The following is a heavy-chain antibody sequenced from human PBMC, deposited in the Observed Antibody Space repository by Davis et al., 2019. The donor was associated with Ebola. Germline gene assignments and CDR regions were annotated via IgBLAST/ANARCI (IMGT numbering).Heavy chain of an antibody. V-gene: IGHV3-48*02. CDR3: ARSGYGDYALWFDP. CDR2: ISSSSSTI. CDR1: GFTFSSYS. Sequence: GESLKISCAASGFTFSSYSMNWVRQAPGKGLEWVSYISSSSSTIYYADSVKGRFTISRDNAKNSLYLQMNSLRDEDTAVYYCARSGYGDYALWFDPWGQGTLVTVSS. D-gene: IGHD4-17*01. J-gene: IGHJ5*02.